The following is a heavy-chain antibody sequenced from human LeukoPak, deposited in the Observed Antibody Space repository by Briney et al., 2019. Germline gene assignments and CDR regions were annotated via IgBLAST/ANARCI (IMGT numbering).Heavy chain of an antibody. CDR1: GYTFTAFY. Sequence: GASVKVSCKSSGYTFTAFYMHWVRQAPGQGLEWMGWINPTSGVTNYAQKFQGRVTMTRDTSITTAYMELSGLRSDDTAIYYCAGDHYYHDSSGYYPNWGQGTMVTVSS. D-gene: IGHD3-22*01. CDR2: INPTSGVT. J-gene: IGHJ3*01. V-gene: IGHV1-2*02. CDR3: AGDHYYHDSSGYYPN.